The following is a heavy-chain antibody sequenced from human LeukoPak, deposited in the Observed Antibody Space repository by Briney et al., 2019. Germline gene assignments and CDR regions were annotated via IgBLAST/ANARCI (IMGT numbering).Heavy chain of an antibody. CDR3: ARRMVRGVTSYGMDV. J-gene: IGHJ6*02. D-gene: IGHD3-10*01. CDR1: GFTFSSYS. CDR2: ISSSSSYI. Sequence: PGGSLRLSCAASGFTFSSYSMNWVRQAPGKGLEWVSSISSSSSYIYYADSVKGRFTISRDNAKNSLYLQMNSLRAEDTAVYYCARRMVRGVTSYGMDVWGQGTTVTVSS. V-gene: IGHV3-21*01.